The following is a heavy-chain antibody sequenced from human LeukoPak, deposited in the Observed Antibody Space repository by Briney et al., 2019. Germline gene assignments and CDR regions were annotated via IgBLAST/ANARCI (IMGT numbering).Heavy chain of an antibody. V-gene: IGHV1-2*02. J-gene: IGHJ5*02. CDR3: ARDYLEAQSVNWFDP. CDR1: GYTFTGYY. D-gene: IGHD3-3*01. CDR2: INPNSSGT. Sequence: ASVKVSCKASGYTFTGYYMHWVRQAPGQGLEWMGWINPNSSGTNYAQKFQGRVTMTRDTSISTAYMELSRLRSDDTAVYYCARDYLEAQSVNWFDPWGQGTLVTVSS.